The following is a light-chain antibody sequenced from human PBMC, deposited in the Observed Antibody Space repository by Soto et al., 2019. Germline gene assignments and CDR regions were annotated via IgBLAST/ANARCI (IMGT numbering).Light chain of an antibody. V-gene: IGKV1-39*01. CDR2: VAS. CDR3: QQSFSTPQT. Sequence: DIQMTQTPSSLSASVGDSVTITCRASQSINIYLNWYQQKPGRAPKLLINVASTLQGGVPSRFSGSGSGTEFTLAISSLQPEDSATYYCQQSFSTPQTFGGGTRVEVK. J-gene: IGKJ4*02. CDR1: QSINIY.